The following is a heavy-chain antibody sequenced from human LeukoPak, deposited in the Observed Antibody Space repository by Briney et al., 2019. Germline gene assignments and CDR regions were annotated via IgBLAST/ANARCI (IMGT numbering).Heavy chain of an antibody. CDR1: GDSVTNYD. V-gene: IGHV4-4*09. CDR2: IYARGST. Sequence: SETLSLTCTVSGDSVTNYDWSWIRQAPGKGLEWIGNIYARGSTTYGPSLKSRVTTSIDTSKNHFSLRLTSVTAADAAVYYCARWAEYQLPFSYYYMDVWGKGTTVTVSS. J-gene: IGHJ6*03. D-gene: IGHD2-2*01. CDR3: ARWAEYQLPFSYYYMDV.